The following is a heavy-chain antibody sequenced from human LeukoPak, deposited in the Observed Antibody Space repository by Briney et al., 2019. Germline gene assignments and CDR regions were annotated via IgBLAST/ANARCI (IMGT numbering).Heavy chain of an antibody. D-gene: IGHD5-24*01. Sequence: KPSETLSLTCTVSGGSISSYYWSWIRQPPGKGLEWIGYIYYSGSTNYNPSLKSRVTISVDTSKNQFSLKLSSVTAADTAVYYCARDHGRNSFDPWGQGTLVTVSS. CDR2: IYYSGST. V-gene: IGHV4-59*01. J-gene: IGHJ5*02. CDR1: GGSISSYY. CDR3: ARDHGRNSFDP.